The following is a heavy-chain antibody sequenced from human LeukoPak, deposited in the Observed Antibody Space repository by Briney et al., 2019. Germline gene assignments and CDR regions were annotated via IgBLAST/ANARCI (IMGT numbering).Heavy chain of an antibody. CDR3: ARDPPQYGSGSYPDY. D-gene: IGHD3-10*01. CDR2: IWYDGSNK. Sequence: GGSLRLSCAASGFTFSSYGMHWVRQAPGKGLEWVAVIWYDGSNKYYADSVKGRSTISRDNSKNTLYLQMNSLRAEDTAVYYCARDPPQYGSGSYPDYWGQGTLVTVSS. CDR1: GFTFSSYG. J-gene: IGHJ4*02. V-gene: IGHV3-33*01.